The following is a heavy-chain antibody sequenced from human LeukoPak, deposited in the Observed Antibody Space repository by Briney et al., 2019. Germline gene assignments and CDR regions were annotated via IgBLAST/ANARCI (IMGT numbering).Heavy chain of an antibody. J-gene: IGHJ6*03. D-gene: IGHD4-17*01. CDR3: ARAADYGDYLYYMDV. CDR2: IIPIFGTA. Sequence: SVKVSCKASGGTFSSYAISWVRQAPGQGLEWMGGIIPIFGTANYAQKFQGRVTITTDESTSTAYMELSSLRSEDTAVYYCARAADYGDYLYYMDVWGKGTTVTVSS. V-gene: IGHV1-69*05. CDR1: GGTFSSYA.